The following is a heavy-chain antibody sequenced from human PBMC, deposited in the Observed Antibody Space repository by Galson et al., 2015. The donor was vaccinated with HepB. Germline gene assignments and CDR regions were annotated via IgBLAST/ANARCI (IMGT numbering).Heavy chain of an antibody. CDR2: ISYDGSNK. V-gene: IGHV3-30*18. J-gene: IGHJ4*02. CDR1: GFTFSSYG. CDR3: AKGPPIVVVDDYFDY. D-gene: IGHD3-22*01. Sequence: SLRLSCAASGFTFSSYGMHWVRQAPGKGLEWVAVISYDGSNKYYADSVKGRFTISRDNSKNTLYLQMNSLRAEDTAVYYCAKGPPIVVVDDYFDYWGQGTLVTVSS.